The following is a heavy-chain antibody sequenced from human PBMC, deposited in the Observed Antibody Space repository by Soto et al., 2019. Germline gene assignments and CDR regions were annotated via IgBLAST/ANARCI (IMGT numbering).Heavy chain of an antibody. CDR1: GFSLSNTGLG. Sequence: QVTVTESGPVLVKPTETLTLTCTVSGFSLSNTGLGVSWIRQPPGKALEWLAHIFSNDEKSYSTSLKSRLTISKDTSKSQVVLTMTNMYPVDTATYYCASTYTTSLYWFDPWGQGTLVTVSS. CDR2: IFSNDEK. CDR3: ASTYTTSLYWFDP. D-gene: IGHD6-13*01. V-gene: IGHV2-26*04. J-gene: IGHJ5*02.